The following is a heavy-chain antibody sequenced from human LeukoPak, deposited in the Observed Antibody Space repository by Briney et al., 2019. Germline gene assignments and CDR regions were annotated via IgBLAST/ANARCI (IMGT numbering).Heavy chain of an antibody. Sequence: GGSLRLSCAASGFSIRDYWMHWVRHAPGKGLVWVSRINPDGSVIGYADSEKGRFTISRDNAMNTLFLQMSSLRVEDTAIYYCSKDTFGREDYWGQGTLVTVSS. CDR3: SKDTFGREDY. CDR1: GFSIRDYW. J-gene: IGHJ4*02. V-gene: IGHV3-74*01. CDR2: INPDGSVI. D-gene: IGHD2/OR15-2a*01.